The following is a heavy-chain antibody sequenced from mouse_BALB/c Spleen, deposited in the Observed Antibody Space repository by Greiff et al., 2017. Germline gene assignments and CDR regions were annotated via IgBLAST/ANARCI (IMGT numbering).Heavy chain of an antibody. CDR2: IYPGDGDT. Sequence: QVQLKESGAELVRPGSSVKISCKASGYAFSSYWMNWVKQRPGQGLEWIGQIYPGDGDTNYNGKFKGKATLTADKSSSTAYMQLSSLTSEDSAVYVCARGEYGNPWFAYWGQGTLVTVSA. J-gene: IGHJ3*01. CDR3: ARGEYGNPWFAY. CDR1: GYAFSSYW. V-gene: IGHV1-80*01. D-gene: IGHD2-10*02.